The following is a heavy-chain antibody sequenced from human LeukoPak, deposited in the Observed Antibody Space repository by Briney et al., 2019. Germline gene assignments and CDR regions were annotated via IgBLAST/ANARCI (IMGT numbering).Heavy chain of an antibody. D-gene: IGHD2-15*01. V-gene: IGHV4-59*10. CDR3: ARVMRDCSGGSCYYAHFDY. CDR1: GGSFSGDY. CDR2: IYTSGST. Sequence: PAQTLSLTCAVYGGSFSGDYWSWIRQPAGKGLEWIGRIYTSGSTNYNPSLKSRVTMSVDTSKNQFSLKLSSVTAADTAVYYCARVMRDCSGGSCYYAHFDYWGQGTPVTVSS. J-gene: IGHJ4*02.